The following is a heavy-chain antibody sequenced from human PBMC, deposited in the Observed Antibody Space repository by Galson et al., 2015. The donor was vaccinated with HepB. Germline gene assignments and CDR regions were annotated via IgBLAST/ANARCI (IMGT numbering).Heavy chain of an antibody. Sequence: SLRLSCAASGFTFSSYGMHWVRQAPGKGLEWVAVISYDGSNKYYADSVKGRFTISRDNSKNTLYLQMNSLRAEDTAVYYCATHPNYYGSGSYGGWGQGTLVTVSS. J-gene: IGHJ4*02. D-gene: IGHD3-10*01. CDR1: GFTFSSYG. CDR3: ATHPNYYGSGSYGG. CDR2: ISYDGSNK. V-gene: IGHV3-30*03.